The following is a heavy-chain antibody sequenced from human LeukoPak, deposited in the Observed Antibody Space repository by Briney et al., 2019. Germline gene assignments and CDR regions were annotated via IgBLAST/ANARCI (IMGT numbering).Heavy chain of an antibody. V-gene: IGHV3-74*01. Sequence: GGSLRLSCAASGFTFSTYWMHWVRQAPGKGLVWVSRISSDGSITSYADSVKGRFTISRDNAKNTLYLQMNSLRAEDTAVYYCVRAPGGSFDSWGQGTLVTVSS. CDR3: VRAPGGSFDS. CDR2: ISSDGSIT. D-gene: IGHD3-16*01. CDR1: GFTFSTYW. J-gene: IGHJ4*02.